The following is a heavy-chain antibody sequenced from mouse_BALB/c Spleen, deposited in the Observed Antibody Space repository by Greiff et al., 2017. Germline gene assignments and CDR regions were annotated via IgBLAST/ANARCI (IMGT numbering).Heavy chain of an antibody. V-gene: IGHV14-3*02. CDR2: IDPANGNT. D-gene: IGHD1-1*01. CDR1: GFNIKDTY. CDR3: ARVRGSSSAWFAY. J-gene: IGHJ3*01. Sequence: VQLQQSGAELVKPGASVKLSCTASGFNIKDTYMHWVKQRPEQGLEWIGRIDPANGNTKYDPKFQGKATITADTSSNTAYLQLSSLTSEDTAVYYCARVRGSSSAWFAYWGQGTLVTVSA.